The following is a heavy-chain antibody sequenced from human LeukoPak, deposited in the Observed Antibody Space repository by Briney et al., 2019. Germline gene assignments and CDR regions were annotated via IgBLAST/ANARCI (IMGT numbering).Heavy chain of an antibody. CDR1: GGSISQGCYY. Sequence: PSQTVSLTCTVSGGSISQGCYYWSWMRPHPGKGLEWIGYIYYSGSTYYNPSLKSRVTISVDTSKNQSFLKLSSVSAADTAVYYCARVEYDRTFDYWGQGTLVTVSS. J-gene: IGHJ4*02. D-gene: IGHD3-16*01. CDR2: IYYSGST. CDR3: ARVEYDRTFDY. V-gene: IGHV4-31*03.